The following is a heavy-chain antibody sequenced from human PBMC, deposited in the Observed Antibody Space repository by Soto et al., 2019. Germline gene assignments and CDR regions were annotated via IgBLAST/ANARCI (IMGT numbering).Heavy chain of an antibody. J-gene: IGHJ5*02. V-gene: IGHV1-69*01. CDR1: GGTFSSYA. Sequence: QVQLVQSGAEVKKPGSSVKVSCKASGGTFSSYAISWVRQAPGQGLEWMGGIIPIFGTANYAQKFQGRVTITADESTSTAYMELSSLRSEDTAVYYCASDVGGVSSTTGYNWFDPWGQGTLVTVSS. D-gene: IGHD3-16*01. CDR3: ASDVGGVSSTTGYNWFDP. CDR2: IIPIFGTA.